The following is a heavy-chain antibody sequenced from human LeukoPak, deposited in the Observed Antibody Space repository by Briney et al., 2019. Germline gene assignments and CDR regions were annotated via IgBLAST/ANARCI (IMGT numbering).Heavy chain of an antibody. CDR1: GYTFTVYY. CDR2: ISPSGGST. Sequence: GASVKVSSKDPGYTFTVYYGHWGRQAPGQGLEWMGMISPSGGSTSYAQKFQGRVTMTRDTSTNTVYMQLSSLKSEDTAVYYCARGANGVYGDRDYWGQGTLVTVSS. V-gene: IGHV1-46*01. CDR3: ARGANGVYGDRDY. J-gene: IGHJ4*02. D-gene: IGHD5/OR15-5a*01.